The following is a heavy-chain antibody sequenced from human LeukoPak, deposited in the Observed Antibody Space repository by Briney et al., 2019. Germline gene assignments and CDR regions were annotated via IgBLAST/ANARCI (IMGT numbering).Heavy chain of an antibody. CDR3: ARSSFRITIFGVVLNDAFDI. Sequence: PGGSLRLSCAASGFTVSSNYMSWVRQAPGKGLEWVSVIYSGGSTYYADSVKGRFTISRDNSKNTPYLQMNSLRAEDTAVYYCARSSFRITIFGVVLNDAFDIWGQGTMVTVSS. V-gene: IGHV3-66*01. D-gene: IGHD3-3*01. CDR1: GFTVSSNY. CDR2: IYSGGST. J-gene: IGHJ3*02.